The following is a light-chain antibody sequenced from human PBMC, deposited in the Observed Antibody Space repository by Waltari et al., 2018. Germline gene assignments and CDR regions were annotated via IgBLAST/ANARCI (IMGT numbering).Light chain of an antibody. V-gene: IGKV3-11*01. CDR3: QQRSSWLLT. CDR2: DAS. Sequence: EMVLTQSPATLSLSPGERATLSCRASQNISRYLAWYQQKPGQAPRLLIYDASNRATGIPARFSGSGSGTDFTLTISGLEPEDFAVYYCQQRSSWLLTFGGGTKVEIK. CDR1: QNISRY. J-gene: IGKJ4*01.